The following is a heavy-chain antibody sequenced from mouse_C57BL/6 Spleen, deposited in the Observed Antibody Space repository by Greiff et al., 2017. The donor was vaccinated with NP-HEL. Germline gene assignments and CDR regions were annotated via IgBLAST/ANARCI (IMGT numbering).Heavy chain of an antibody. V-gene: IGHV5-17*01. Sequence: DVMLVESGGGLVKPGGSLKLSCAASGFTFSDYGMHWVRQAPEKGLEWVAYISSGSSTIYYADTVKGRFTISRDNAKNTLFLQMTSLRSEDTAMYYCARSYYSNFDYYAMDYWGQGTSVTVSS. CDR1: GFTFSDYG. CDR2: ISSGSSTI. J-gene: IGHJ4*01. CDR3: ARSYYSNFDYYAMDY. D-gene: IGHD2-5*01.